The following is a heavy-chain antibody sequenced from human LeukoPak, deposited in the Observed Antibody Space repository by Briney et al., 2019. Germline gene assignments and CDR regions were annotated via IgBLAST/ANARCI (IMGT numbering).Heavy chain of an antibody. CDR2: IVGIGDT. J-gene: IGHJ4*02. V-gene: IGHV3-23*01. Sequence: PGGSLRLSCAASGFSISTYAMSWVRQAPGKGLEWVSGIVGIGDTYYADAVKGRFTISKDNSKNIVYLQMNSLGAEDTAVYYCAKDAVYGDGYWEFDYWGQGNLVTVSS. CDR1: GFSISTYA. D-gene: IGHD5-24*01. CDR3: AKDAVYGDGYWEFDY.